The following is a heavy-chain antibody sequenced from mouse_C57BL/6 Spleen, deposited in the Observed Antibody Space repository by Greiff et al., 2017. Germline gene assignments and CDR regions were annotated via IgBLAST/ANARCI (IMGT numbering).Heavy chain of an antibody. CDR1: GYTFTSYW. CDR2: IDPSDSYT. V-gene: IGHV1-69*01. CDR3: ARGDGPPVFCDV. D-gene: IGHD2-3*01. J-gene: IGHJ1*03. Sequence: QVQLQQSGAELVMPGASVKLSCKASGYTFTSYWMHWVKQRPGQGLEWIGEIDPSDSYTNYNQKFKGKSTLTVDKSSSTAYMQLSSLTAEDSAVYYCARGDGPPVFCDVWGTGTTVT.